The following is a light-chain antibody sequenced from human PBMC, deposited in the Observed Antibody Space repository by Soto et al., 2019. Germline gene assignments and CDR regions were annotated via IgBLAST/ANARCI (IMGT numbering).Light chain of an antibody. CDR2: TAS. Sequence: DIQMTQSPSSLSASVGDRVTITCRASQDISNYLAWYQQKPGKVPELLIYTASTLQSGVPSRFSGSGSGTEFTLTISSLQPDDFATYYCQHYNSYSEAFGQGTKVELK. CDR1: QDISNY. V-gene: IGKV1-27*01. J-gene: IGKJ1*01. CDR3: QHYNSYSEA.